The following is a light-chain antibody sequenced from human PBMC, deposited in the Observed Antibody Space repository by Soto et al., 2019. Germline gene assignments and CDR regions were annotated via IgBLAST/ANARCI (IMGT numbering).Light chain of an antibody. CDR2: AAS. J-gene: IGKJ1*01. V-gene: IGKV1-9*01. CDR3: QQYNNWPPRT. CDR1: QGISSY. Sequence: DIKLTQSPSFLSASVGDRVTITCRASQGISSYLAWYQKKPGKAPKLLMYAASTLQSGVPSRFSGSGSGTEFTLTISSLQPEDFAVYYCQQYNNWPPRTFGQGPRWIS.